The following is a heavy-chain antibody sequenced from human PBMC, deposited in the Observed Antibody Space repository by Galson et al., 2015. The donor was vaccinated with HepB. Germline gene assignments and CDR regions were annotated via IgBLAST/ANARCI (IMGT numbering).Heavy chain of an antibody. CDR3: ARGGASWLGSAFDI. CDR2: IIPILGIA. Sequence: SVKVSCKASGGTLSSYAISWVRQAPGQGLEWMGRIIPILGIANYAQKFQGRVTITADKSTSTAYMELSSLRSEDTAVYYCARGGASWLGSAFDIWGQGTMVTVSS. D-gene: IGHD6-19*01. V-gene: IGHV1-69*04. J-gene: IGHJ3*02. CDR1: GGTLSSYA.